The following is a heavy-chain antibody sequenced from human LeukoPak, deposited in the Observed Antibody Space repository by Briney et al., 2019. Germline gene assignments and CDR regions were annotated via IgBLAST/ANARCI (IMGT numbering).Heavy chain of an antibody. Sequence: WASVKVSCKASGYTFPSHFMHWVRQAPGQGLEWMGIINPTGGSTTYAQKFQGRVTMTRDTSTSTVYMELSSLRSDDTAVYYCARTAARRFDYWGQGTLVTVSS. V-gene: IGHV1-46*01. CDR1: GYTFPSHF. CDR3: ARTAARRFDY. D-gene: IGHD6-6*01. CDR2: INPTGGST. J-gene: IGHJ4*02.